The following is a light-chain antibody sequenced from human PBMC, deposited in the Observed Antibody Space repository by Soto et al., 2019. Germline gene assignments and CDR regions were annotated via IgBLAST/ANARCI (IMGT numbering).Light chain of an antibody. CDR2: DVS. V-gene: IGLV2-14*01. Sequence: QSALTQPASVSGSPGQSITISCTGTSSDVGGYNYVSWYQQHPGKDPKLMIYDVSNRPSGVSNRFSGSKSGNTASLTISGLQAEDEADYYCSSYTSSSVVLGGGTKLTVL. J-gene: IGLJ2*01. CDR1: SSDVGGYNY. CDR3: SSYTSSSVV.